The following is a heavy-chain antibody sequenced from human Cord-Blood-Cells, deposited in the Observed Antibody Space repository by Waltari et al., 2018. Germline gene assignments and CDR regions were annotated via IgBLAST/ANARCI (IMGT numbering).Heavy chain of an antibody. CDR2: IYYSGST. V-gene: IGHV4-31*03. CDR3: ARGDYYGSGSYYKFVY. Sequence: QVQLQESGPGLVKPSQTLSLTCTVSGGSISSGGYYWSWIRQHPGKGREWIGYIYYSGSTYYNPSLKSRVTISVDTSKNQFSLKLSSVTAADTAVYYCARGDYYGSGSYYKFVYWGQGTLVTVSS. J-gene: IGHJ4*02. CDR1: GGSISSGGYY. D-gene: IGHD3-10*01.